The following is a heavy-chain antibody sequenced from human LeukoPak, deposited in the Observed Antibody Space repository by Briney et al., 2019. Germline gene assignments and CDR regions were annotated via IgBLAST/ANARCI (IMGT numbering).Heavy chain of an antibody. D-gene: IGHD3-10*01. Sequence: ASVKVSCKASGYTFTSYGISWVRQAPGQGLEWMGWISAYNGNTNYAQKLQGRVTMTTDTSTSTAYMELRSLRSNDTAVYYCARDITRGNYYGSGSPSDYWGQGTLVTVSS. CDR3: ARDITRGNYYGSGSPSDY. J-gene: IGHJ4*02. V-gene: IGHV1-18*01. CDR2: ISAYNGNT. CDR1: GYTFTSYG.